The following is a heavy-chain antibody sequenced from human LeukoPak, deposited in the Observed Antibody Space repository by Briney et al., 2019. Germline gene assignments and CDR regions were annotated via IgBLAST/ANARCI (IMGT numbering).Heavy chain of an antibody. J-gene: IGHJ4*02. CDR1: GFTFSSYG. Sequence: GGSLRLSCAASGFTFSSYGMHWVRQAPGRGLEWVAVISYDGSNKNYADSVKGRFTISRDNSKNTLYLQMNSLRAEDTAVYYCAKDSSYGPPLGSSYYWGQGTLVTVSS. D-gene: IGHD3-10*01. CDR3: AKDSSYGPPLGSSYY. CDR2: ISYDGSNK. V-gene: IGHV3-30*18.